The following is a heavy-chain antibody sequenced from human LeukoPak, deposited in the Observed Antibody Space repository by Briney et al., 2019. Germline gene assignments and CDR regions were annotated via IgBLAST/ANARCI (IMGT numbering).Heavy chain of an antibody. Sequence: ASVKVSCKASGGTFSSYAISWVRQAPGQGLEWMGWISAYNGNTNYAQKLQGRVTMTTDTSTSTAYMELRSLRSDDTAVYYCARSYCSSTSCSYGYFQHWGQGTLVTVSS. V-gene: IGHV1-18*01. J-gene: IGHJ1*01. CDR2: ISAYNGNT. CDR3: ARSYCSSTSCSYGYFQH. CDR1: GGTFSSYA. D-gene: IGHD2-2*01.